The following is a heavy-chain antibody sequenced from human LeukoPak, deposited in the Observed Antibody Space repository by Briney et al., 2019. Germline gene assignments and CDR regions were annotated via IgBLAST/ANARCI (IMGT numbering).Heavy chain of an antibody. D-gene: IGHD2-2*01. V-gene: IGHV3-64*01. Sequence: GGSLRLSCAASGFTFSSYDMHWVRQAPGKGLEDVSAISTNGGSTDYANSVKGRFTISRDNSKNTLYLQMGSLRAEDMAVYYCARYCSSTSCYCDRGQGTLVTVSS. J-gene: IGHJ4*02. CDR3: ARYCSSTSCYCD. CDR2: ISTNGGST. CDR1: GFTFSSYD.